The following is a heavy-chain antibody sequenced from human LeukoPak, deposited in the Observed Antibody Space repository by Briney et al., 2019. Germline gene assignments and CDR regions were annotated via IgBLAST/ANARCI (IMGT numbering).Heavy chain of an antibody. D-gene: IGHD4-11*01. V-gene: IGHV2-70*11. CDR2: IDWDDYK. J-gene: IGHJ4*02. Sequence: SGPTLVNPTQTLTLTCTFSGFSLSASGMCVTWIRQPPGKALEWLARIDWDDYKYYSASLKTRLTISKDTSKNQVALTMTNMDPVDTATYYCARTITTTVAFDYWGQGILVTVAS. CDR3: ARTITTTVAFDY. CDR1: GFSLSASGMC.